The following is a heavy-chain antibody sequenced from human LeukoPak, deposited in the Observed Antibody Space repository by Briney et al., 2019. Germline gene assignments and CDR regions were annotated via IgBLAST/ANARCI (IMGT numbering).Heavy chain of an antibody. CDR3: ARDQTGAGTVWFDP. V-gene: IGHV1-2*02. D-gene: IGHD6-13*01. CDR1: GYTFTGYY. CDR2: INPNSCGT. Sequence: ASVKVSCKASGYTFTGYYMHWVRQDPAQGLEGMGWINPNSCGTNYALKFHGRVTMTRDTSISTAYMELRRLRSDDTAVYYCARDQTGAGTVWFDPWGQETLDRVSS. J-gene: IGHJ5*02.